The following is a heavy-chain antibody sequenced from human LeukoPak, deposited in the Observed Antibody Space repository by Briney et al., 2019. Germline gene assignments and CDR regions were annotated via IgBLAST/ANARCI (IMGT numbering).Heavy chain of an antibody. CDR2: INIDGTTT. V-gene: IGHV3-74*01. D-gene: IGHD6-13*01. CDR1: GFTFTRYW. CDR3: AKDGDIAAAGYYFDY. Sequence: PAGSLTLSCAASGFTFTRYWMHWVRHVPGKGLVWISRINIDGTTTNYADSVKGRFTVSRDNAKNTMYLQMNSLRAEDMAVYYCAKDGDIAAAGYYFDYWGQGSLATVSS. J-gene: IGHJ4*02.